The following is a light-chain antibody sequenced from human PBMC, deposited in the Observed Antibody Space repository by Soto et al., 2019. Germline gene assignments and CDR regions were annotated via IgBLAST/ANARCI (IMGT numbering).Light chain of an antibody. CDR2: WAS. V-gene: IGKV4-1*01. J-gene: IGKJ5*01. CDR1: QSLLYSSNNKNF. Sequence: DIVMTQSPDSLAVSLGERATINCKSSQSLLYSSNNKNFLAWYQQKPGQPPKLLFYWASTRQSGVPDRFSGSGSGTDFTLTITSVQAEDVAVYYCQQRHMWPITFGQGTRLEIK. CDR3: QQRHMWPIT.